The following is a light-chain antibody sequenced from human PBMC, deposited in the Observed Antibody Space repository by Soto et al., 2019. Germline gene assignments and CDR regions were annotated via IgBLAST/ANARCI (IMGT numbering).Light chain of an antibody. CDR3: QQYTNWPPWT. V-gene: IGKV3-15*01. CDR1: QSVSSN. J-gene: IGKJ1*01. Sequence: EIVMTQSPATRSVSPGERATLSCRASQSVSSNLAWYQQKPGQAPRLLIYGASTRATGIPARFSGSGSGTEFTLTISSLQSEDFAVYYCQQYTNWPPWTFGQGTKVEI. CDR2: GAS.